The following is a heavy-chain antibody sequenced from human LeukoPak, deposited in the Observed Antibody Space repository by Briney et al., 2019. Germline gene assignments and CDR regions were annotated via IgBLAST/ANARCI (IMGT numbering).Heavy chain of an antibody. V-gene: IGHV4-30-4*01. CDR3: ARDTRRVRGIAGYYYGMDV. D-gene: IGHD3-10*01. Sequence: SETLSLTCTVSGGSISSGDYYWSWIRQPPGKGLEWIGYIYYSGGTYYNPSLKSRVTISVDTSKNQFSLKLSSVTAADTAVYYCARDTRRVRGIAGYYYGMDVWGKGTTVTVSS. CDR2: IYYSGGT. J-gene: IGHJ6*04. CDR1: GGSISSGDYY.